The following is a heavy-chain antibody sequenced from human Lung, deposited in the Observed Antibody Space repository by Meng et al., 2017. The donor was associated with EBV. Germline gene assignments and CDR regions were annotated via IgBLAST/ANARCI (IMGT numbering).Heavy chain of an antibody. V-gene: IGHV4-34*01. J-gene: IGHJ4*02. D-gene: IGHD4-11*01. CDR3: ARGRNYSNYLFFSIELRGPCFDY. Sequence: QLRRGGGGILRPSDTRALTCGVYGGSFSGYYWSWIRQPPGKGLEWIGEINHSGSTNYNPSLKSRVTISVDTSKNQFSLKLSSVTAADTAVYYCARGRNYSNYLFFSIELRGPCFDYWGQGTLVTVSS. CDR2: INHSGST. CDR1: GGSFSGYY.